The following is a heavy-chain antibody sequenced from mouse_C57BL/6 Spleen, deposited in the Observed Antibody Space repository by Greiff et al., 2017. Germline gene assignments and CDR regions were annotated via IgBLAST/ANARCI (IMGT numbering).Heavy chain of an antibody. D-gene: IGHD1-1*01. CDR2: ISNGGGST. CDR3: ARGDYGSSPWFAY. CDR1: GFTFSDYY. V-gene: IGHV5-12*01. J-gene: IGHJ3*01. Sequence: EVQGVESGGGLVQPGGSLKLSCAASGFTFSDYYMYWVRQTPEKRLEWVAYISNGGGSTYYPDTVKGRFTISRDNAKNTLYLQMSRLKSEDTAMYYCARGDYGSSPWFAYWGQGTLVTVSA.